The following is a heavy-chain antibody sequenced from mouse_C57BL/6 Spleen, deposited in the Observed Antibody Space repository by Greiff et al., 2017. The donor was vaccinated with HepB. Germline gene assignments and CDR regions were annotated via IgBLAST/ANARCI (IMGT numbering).Heavy chain of an antibody. Sequence: EVKLQESVAELVRPGASVKLSCTASGFNIKNTYMHWVKQRPEQGLEWIGRIDPANGNTKYAPKFQGKATITADTSSNTAYLQLSSLTSEDTAIYYCARGANWDVGYFDYWGQGTTLTVSS. CDR2: IDPANGNT. D-gene: IGHD4-1*02. J-gene: IGHJ2*01. CDR1: GFNIKNTY. CDR3: ARGANWDVGYFDY. V-gene: IGHV14-3*01.